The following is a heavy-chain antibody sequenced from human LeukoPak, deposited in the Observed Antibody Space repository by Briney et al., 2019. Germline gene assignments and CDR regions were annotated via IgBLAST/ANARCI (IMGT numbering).Heavy chain of an antibody. Sequence: SETLTLTCAVYGGSFSGYYWSWIRQPPGKGLEWIGEINHSGSTSYNPSLKSRVTISVDTSKNQFSLKLSSGTAADTAVYYCARGGSPITGTEWRSSYAFDIWGQGTMVTVSS. V-gene: IGHV4-34*01. CDR2: INHSGST. D-gene: IGHD1-7*01. J-gene: IGHJ3*02. CDR1: GGSFSGYY. CDR3: ARGGSPITGTEWRSSYAFDI.